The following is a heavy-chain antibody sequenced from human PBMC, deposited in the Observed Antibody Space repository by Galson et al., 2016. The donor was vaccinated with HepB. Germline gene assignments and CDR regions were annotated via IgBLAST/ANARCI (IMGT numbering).Heavy chain of an antibody. D-gene: IGHD1-26*01. CDR3: AAHSGTNSWGRKALDY. Sequence: SVKVSCKASGYTFTNLGISWVRQAAGQGLEWLGWIGAYNGNTHSAQKFQDRVTLTRNTFTTTVYLELRSLRLDDTAVYYCAAHSGTNSWGRKALDYWGQGTLITVAA. CDR1: GYTFTNLG. J-gene: IGHJ4*02. CDR2: IGAYNGNT. V-gene: IGHV1-18*01.